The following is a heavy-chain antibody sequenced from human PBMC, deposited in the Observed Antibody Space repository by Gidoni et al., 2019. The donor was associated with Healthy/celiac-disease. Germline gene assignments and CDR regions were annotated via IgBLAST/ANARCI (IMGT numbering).Heavy chain of an antibody. CDR3: ARLRGGAFDI. CDR1: GGSFSGYY. V-gene: IGHV4-34*01. CDR2: INHSGIT. D-gene: IGHD4-17*01. Sequence: QVQLQQWGAGLLKPSETLSLTCAVYGGSFSGYYWSWIRQPPGKGLRWIGEINHSGITNYNPSLKSRVTISVDTSKNQFSLKLSSVTAADTAVYYCARLRGGAFDIWGQGTMVTVSS. J-gene: IGHJ3*02.